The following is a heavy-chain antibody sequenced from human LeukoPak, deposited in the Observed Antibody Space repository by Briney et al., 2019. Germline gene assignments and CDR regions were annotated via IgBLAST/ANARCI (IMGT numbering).Heavy chain of an antibody. V-gene: IGHV3-23*01. D-gene: IGHD5-24*01. CDR1: GFTFSSYA. CDR3: ARASFQRWLQLGGD. Sequence: PGGSLRLSCAASGFTFSSYAMNWVRQAPGKGLEWVSAISGSGGSTYYADSVKGRFTISRDNSKNTLYLQMNSLRDEDTAVYYCARASFQRWLQLGGDWGQGTLVTVSS. J-gene: IGHJ4*02. CDR2: ISGSGGST.